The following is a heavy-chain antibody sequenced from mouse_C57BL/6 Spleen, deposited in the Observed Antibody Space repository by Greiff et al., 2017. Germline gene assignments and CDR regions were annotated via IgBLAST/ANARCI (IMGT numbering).Heavy chain of an antibody. CDR2: IYPGSGST. J-gene: IGHJ4*01. CDR1: GYTFTSYW. CDR3: ARDYSPYAMDY. Sequence: VKLQQPGAELVKPGASVKMSCKASGYTFTSYWITWVKQRPGQGLEWIGDIYPGSGSTNYNEKFKSKATLTVDTSSSTAYMQLSSLTSEDSAVYYCARDYSPYAMDYWGQGTSVTVSS. V-gene: IGHV1-55*01. D-gene: IGHD2-13*01.